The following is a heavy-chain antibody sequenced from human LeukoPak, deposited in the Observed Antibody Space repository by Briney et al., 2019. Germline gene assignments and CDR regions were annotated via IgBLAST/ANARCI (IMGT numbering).Heavy chain of an antibody. Sequence: PGGSLRLSCVASGFTFDDYGMNWVRQAPGKGLEWVSDVSWNGVSTNYAESVKGRFTISRDNAKNSLYLQMNSLRVEDTAFYYCARNRKDRTGTPSGDGGYWGQGTLVTVSS. CDR3: ARNRKDRTGTPSGDGGY. J-gene: IGHJ4*02. D-gene: IGHD1-1*01. CDR1: GFTFDDYG. V-gene: IGHV3-20*04. CDR2: VSWNGVST.